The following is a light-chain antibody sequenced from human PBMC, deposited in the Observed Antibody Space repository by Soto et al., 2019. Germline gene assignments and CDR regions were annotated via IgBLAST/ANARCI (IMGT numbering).Light chain of an antibody. Sequence: QSVLTQPPSASGTPGQRVTISCSGASLNIGRNTVNWYRQLAGTAPKLLVYSKNQRPSGVPDRFSGSKSGTSASLAISGLQSEDEADYYCAAWDDSLNGYVFGTGTKLTVL. J-gene: IGLJ1*01. CDR2: SKN. V-gene: IGLV1-44*01. CDR3: AAWDDSLNGYV. CDR1: SLNIGRNT.